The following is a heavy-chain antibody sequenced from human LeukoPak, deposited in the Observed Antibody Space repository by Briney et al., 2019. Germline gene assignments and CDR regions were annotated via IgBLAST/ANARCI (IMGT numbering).Heavy chain of an antibody. CDR3: AKGGLSRAGLDF. D-gene: IGHD5/OR15-5a*01. V-gene: IGHV3-53*01. CDR2: IYSGGST. Sequence: GGSLRLSCAASGFTVSSNYMSWVRQAPGKGLEWVSIIYSGGSTYYADSVKGRFSISRDNSKNTLYLQMNSLRAEDTAVYYCAKGGLSRAGLDFWGQGTLVTVSS. J-gene: IGHJ4*02. CDR1: GFTVSSNY.